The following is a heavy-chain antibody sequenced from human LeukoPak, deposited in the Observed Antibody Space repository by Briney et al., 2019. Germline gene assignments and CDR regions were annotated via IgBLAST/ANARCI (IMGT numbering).Heavy chain of an antibody. D-gene: IGHD2/OR15-2a*01. CDR2: ISAYSGNT. CDR1: GYTFTSYG. J-gene: IGHJ4*02. V-gene: IGHV1-18*01. CDR3: AGDQNHGVVDY. Sequence: ASVKVSCKDSGYTFTSYGISWVRQAPGQGLGWTGWISAYSGNTNYAQKLQGRVTMTTDTSTSTAYMELRSLRSDDTAVYYCAGDQNHGVVDYWGQGTLVTVSS.